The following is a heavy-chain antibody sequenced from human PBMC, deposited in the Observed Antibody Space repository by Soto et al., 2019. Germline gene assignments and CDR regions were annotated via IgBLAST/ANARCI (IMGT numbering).Heavy chain of an antibody. CDR1: GFSFITDGMG. CDR2: IYWDDDK. J-gene: IGHJ4*02. Sequence: QITLKESGPTLVKPTQTLTLTCTFSGFSFITDGMGVAWIRQPPGKALEWLALIYWDDDKRYSPSLKSRLTIAMEASRNQVVLTLTNMDPADTATYYSADLSWDACGIRYDVDYWGQGTLVTVSS. CDR3: ADLSWDACGIRYDVDY. V-gene: IGHV2-5*02. D-gene: IGHD2-15*01.